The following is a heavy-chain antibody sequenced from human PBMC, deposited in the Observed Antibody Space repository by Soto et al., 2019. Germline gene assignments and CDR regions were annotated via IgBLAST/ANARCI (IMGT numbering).Heavy chain of an antibody. CDR2: ISGSGGTT. D-gene: IGHD2-15*01. Sequence: EVQLLESGGGLVQPGGSLRLSCAASGFTFSSYAMSWVRQAPGKGLEWVSSISGSGGTTYYSDSVKGRFTISRDNSKHSLYLQKNGLSAGDTALYYCAKGWREWSGGSCYSVHYGMDVWGQGTTVTVSS. CDR3: AKGWREWSGGSCYSVHYGMDV. V-gene: IGHV3-23*01. CDR1: GFTFSSYA. J-gene: IGHJ6*02.